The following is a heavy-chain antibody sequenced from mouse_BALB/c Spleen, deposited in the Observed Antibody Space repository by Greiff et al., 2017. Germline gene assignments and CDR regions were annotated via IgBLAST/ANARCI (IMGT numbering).Heavy chain of an antibody. CDR1: GYTFTSYY. CDR2: IYPGDGST. D-gene: IGHD2-1*01. J-gene: IGHJ4*01. Sequence: VQLQQSGPELVKPGASVKMSCKASGYTFTSYYIHWVKQRPGQGLEWIGWIYPGDGSTKYNEKFKGKTTLTADKSSSTAYMLLSSLTSEDSAIYFCARRGNYGAMDYWGQGTSVTVSS. CDR3: ARRGNYGAMDY. V-gene: IGHV1S56*01.